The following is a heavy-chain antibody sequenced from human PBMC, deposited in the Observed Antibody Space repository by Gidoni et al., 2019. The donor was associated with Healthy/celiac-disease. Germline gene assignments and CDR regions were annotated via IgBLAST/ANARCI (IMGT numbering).Heavy chain of an antibody. J-gene: IGHJ4*02. CDR1: GASFSGYY. D-gene: IGHD6-13*01. CDR2: INHSGST. CDR3: ARGTMAAAAKSLDY. V-gene: IGHV4-34*01. Sequence: QVQLQQWGAGLLNSSDTPPLTCAVHGASFSGYYWSWIRQPPGKGLEWIGEINHSGSTNYSPSLRSRVTISVDTSKGQFSLKLGSVTAADTTVYYCARGTMAAAAKSLDYWGQGTLVTVSS.